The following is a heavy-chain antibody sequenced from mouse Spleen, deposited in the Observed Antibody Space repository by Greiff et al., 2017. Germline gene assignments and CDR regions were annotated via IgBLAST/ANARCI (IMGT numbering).Heavy chain of an antibody. V-gene: IGHV1-55*01. CDR1: GYTFTSYW. CDR3: ARSRIHYYGYGDFDY. D-gene: IGHD1-2*01. CDR2: IYPGSGST. Sequence: QVQLQQPGAELVKPGASVKMSCKASGYTFTSYWITWVKQRPGQGLEWIGDIYPGSGSTNYNEKFKSKATLTVDTSSSTAYMQLSSLTSEDSAVYYCARSRIHYYGYGDFDYWGQGTTLTVSS. J-gene: IGHJ2*01.